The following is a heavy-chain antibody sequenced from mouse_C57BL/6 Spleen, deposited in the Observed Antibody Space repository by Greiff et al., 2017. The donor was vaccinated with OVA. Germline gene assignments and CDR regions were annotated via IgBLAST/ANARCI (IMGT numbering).Heavy chain of an antibody. J-gene: IGHJ4*01. CDR2: IHPNSGST. CDR3: AREGTTVPYYYAMDY. Sequence: VQLQQPGAELVKPGASVKLSCKASGYTFTSYWMHWVKQRPGQGLEWIGMIHPNSGSTNSNEKFKSKATMTVDKSSSTAYMQLSSLTSEDSAVYYCAREGTTVPYYYAMDYWGQGTSVTVAS. D-gene: IGHD1-1*01. V-gene: IGHV1-64*01. CDR1: GYTFTSYW.